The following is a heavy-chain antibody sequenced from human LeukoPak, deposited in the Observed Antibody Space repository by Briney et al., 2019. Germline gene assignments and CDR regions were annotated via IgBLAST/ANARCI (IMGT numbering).Heavy chain of an antibody. V-gene: IGHV3-23*01. Sequence: PGGSLRLSCAASGFTFSSYAMSWVRQAPGKGLEWVSAISGSGGSTYYADSVKGRFTISRDNSKNTQYLQMNSMRAEDTAVYYCAKQYSSSWYSLYYFDYWGQGTLVTVSS. CDR3: AKQYSSSWYSLYYFDY. CDR2: ISGSGGST. D-gene: IGHD6-13*01. J-gene: IGHJ4*02. CDR1: GFTFSSYA.